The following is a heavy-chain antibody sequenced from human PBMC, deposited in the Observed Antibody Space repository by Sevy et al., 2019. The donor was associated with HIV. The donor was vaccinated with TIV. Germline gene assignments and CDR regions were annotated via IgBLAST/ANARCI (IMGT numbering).Heavy chain of an antibody. V-gene: IGHV3-30*18. J-gene: IGHJ6*02. CDR2: ISFDGSDK. D-gene: IGHD1-26*01. CDR1: GFIFSTYG. CDR3: AKMQGGSYNYYGMDV. Sequence: GGSLRLSCAASGFIFSTYGIHWVRQAPGKGLEWVAVISFDGSDKYYADSVRGRFTISRDNSKNTLYLQMNSLRVEDTAIYYCAKMQGGSYNYYGMDVWVQGTTVTVSS.